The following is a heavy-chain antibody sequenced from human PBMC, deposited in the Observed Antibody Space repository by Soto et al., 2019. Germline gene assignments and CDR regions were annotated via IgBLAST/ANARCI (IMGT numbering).Heavy chain of an antibody. D-gene: IGHD2-15*01. CDR3: ARDGRIRRPDWYFDL. CDR1: GLTFSSYE. V-gene: IGHV3-48*03. Sequence: LRLSCAASGLTFSSYEMNWVRQAPGKGLEWVSYISRSGSTIYYADSVKGRVTISRDNAKNSLYLQMNSLRAEDTAVHYCARDGRIRRPDWYFDLWGRGTLVTVSS. CDR2: ISRSGSTI. J-gene: IGHJ2*01.